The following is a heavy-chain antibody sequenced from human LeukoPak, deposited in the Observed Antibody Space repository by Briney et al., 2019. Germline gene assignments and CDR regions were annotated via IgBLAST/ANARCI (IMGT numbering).Heavy chain of an antibody. D-gene: IGHD4-17*01. CDR1: GFTFTSAW. CDR3: ITTTFYYGGKGY. CDR2: IKSRNEGGTI. Sequence: GGSLRLSCAASGFTFTSAWMSWVRQAPGKGLEWVGRIKSRNEGGTIDYAAPVKGRFTISRDDSKNTLYVQMNSLRIEDTAVYYCITTTFYYGGKGYWGQGTLVTVAS. J-gene: IGHJ4*02. V-gene: IGHV3-15*01.